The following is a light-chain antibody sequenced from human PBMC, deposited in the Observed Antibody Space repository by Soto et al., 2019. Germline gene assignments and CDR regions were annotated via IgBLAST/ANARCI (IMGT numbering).Light chain of an antibody. Sequence: DIQMTQSPSTLSASVGDRVTITCRASQYIHNYFAWYQQKPGEAPKLLIYEAANLESGVPSRFSGSGTGTESTLTISSLQPDDFAPYYCQQSNNYPWTFGQGTRVEI. CDR3: QQSNNYPWT. V-gene: IGKV1-5*03. CDR1: QYIHNY. J-gene: IGKJ1*01. CDR2: EAA.